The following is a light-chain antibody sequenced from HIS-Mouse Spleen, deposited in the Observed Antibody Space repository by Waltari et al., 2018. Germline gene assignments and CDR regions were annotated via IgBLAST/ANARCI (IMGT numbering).Light chain of an antibody. CDR1: QSLLHSAGTAY. CDR3: MQGIHLLYT. Sequence: DIVIAQTPLSLSVTRGQPASISCKSSQSLLHSAGTAYVYWYLQKPGQSPQLLVYEVSSRFSGVPDRFSGSVSGTEFTLKISRVEAEDVGVYYCMQGIHLLYTFGQGTKLEIK. CDR2: EVS. J-gene: IGKJ2*01. V-gene: IGKV2-29*03.